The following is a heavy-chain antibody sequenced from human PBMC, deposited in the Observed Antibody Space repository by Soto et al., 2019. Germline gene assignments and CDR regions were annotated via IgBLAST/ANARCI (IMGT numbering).Heavy chain of an antibody. V-gene: IGHV1-69*13. D-gene: IGHD1-1*01. CDR3: ARGKGMEENYYYFGLDI. J-gene: IGHJ6*02. CDR2: IIPIFGTA. Sequence: SVKVSCKASGGTFSSYAISWVRQAPGQGLEWMGGIIPIFGTANYAQKFQGRVTITADESTSTAYMELSSLRSEDTAVYYCARGKGMEENYYYFGLDIWGQGTTVTVSS. CDR1: GGTFSSYA.